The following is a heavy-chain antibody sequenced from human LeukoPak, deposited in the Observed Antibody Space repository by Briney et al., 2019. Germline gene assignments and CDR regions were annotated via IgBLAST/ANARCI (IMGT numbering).Heavy chain of an antibody. J-gene: IGHJ6*02. Sequence: SQTLSLTCAIFGDSVSSNSAAWNWIRQSPSRGLEWLGRTYYRSKWYNDYAVSVKSRITINPDTSKNQFSLHLNSVTPEDTAVYYCARDLTREYYYDSSGYYSYYYYGMDVWGQGTTVTVSS. CDR1: GDSVSSNSAA. CDR2: TYYRSKWYN. CDR3: ARDLTREYYYDSSGYYSYYYYGMDV. D-gene: IGHD3-22*01. V-gene: IGHV6-1*01.